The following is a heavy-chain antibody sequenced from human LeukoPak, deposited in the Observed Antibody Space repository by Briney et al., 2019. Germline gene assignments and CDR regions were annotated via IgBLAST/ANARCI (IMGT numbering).Heavy chain of an antibody. CDR1: GGSISSGGYY. CDR3: ARSPAYYYDSSGYYSSPA. CDR2: IYYSGST. V-gene: IGHV4-31*03. D-gene: IGHD3-22*01. Sequence: PSETLSLTCTVSGGSISSGGYYWSWIRQHPGKGLEWIGYIYYSGSTYYNPSLKSRVTISVDTSKNQFSLKLSSVTAADTAVYYCARSPAYYYDSSGYYSSPAWGQGTLVTVSS. J-gene: IGHJ5*02.